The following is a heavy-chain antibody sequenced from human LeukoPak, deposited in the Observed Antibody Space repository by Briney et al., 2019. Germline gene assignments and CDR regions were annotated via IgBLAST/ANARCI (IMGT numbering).Heavy chain of an antibody. J-gene: IGHJ4*02. CDR1: GGSISSYY. V-gene: IGHV4-59*12. Sequence: SETLSLTCTVSGGSISSYYWSWIRQPPGKGLEWIGYIYYSGSTNYNPSLKSRVTISVDKSKNQFSLKLSSVTAADTAVYYCARAIVLMVYAMDYWGQGTLVTVSS. CDR3: ARAIVLMVYAMDY. CDR2: IYYSGST. D-gene: IGHD2-8*01.